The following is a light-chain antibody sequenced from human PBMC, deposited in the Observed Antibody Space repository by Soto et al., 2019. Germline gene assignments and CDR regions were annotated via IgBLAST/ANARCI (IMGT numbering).Light chain of an antibody. V-gene: IGKV2-30*01. CDR2: KVS. CDR3: MQGSHWPYT. J-gene: IGKJ2*01. CDR1: QSLVYSDGNTY. Sequence: DAVMPQSPLSLPVTLGQPASISCRSGQSLVYSDGNTYLTWFKQRPGLSPRRLIYKVSNRDSGVPDRFSGSGSATDFTLKISRVEAVDVGVYYCMQGSHWPYTFGQGTKLEIK.